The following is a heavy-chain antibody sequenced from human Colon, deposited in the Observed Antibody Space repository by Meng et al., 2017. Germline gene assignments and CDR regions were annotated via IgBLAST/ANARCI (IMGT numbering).Heavy chain of an antibody. CDR2: TDICCRWNN. J-gene: IGHJ5*01. CDR1: GDSVSSNGSA. CDR3: ARGFLERGLDS. V-gene: IGHV6-1*01. Sequence: RLVATLDPPSLICGLSGDSVSSNGSACYMRRESQSRGLGLVAMTDICCRWNNDYAVSVKGRLTINTDKSTNQVYLQLNTVTPEDTAVYYCARGFLERGLDSWGQGTLVTVSS. D-gene: IGHD3-3*01.